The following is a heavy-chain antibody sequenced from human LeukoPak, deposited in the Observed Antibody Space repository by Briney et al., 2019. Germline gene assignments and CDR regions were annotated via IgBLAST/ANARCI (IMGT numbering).Heavy chain of an antibody. D-gene: IGHD6-13*01. J-gene: IGHJ4*02. Sequence: GGSLRLSCAASGFTFSDYYMSGIRQAPGKGLEWVSYISSSSSYTNYADSVKGRFTISRDNAKNPLYLQMNSLRAEDTAVYYCARLYSSSWSYFDYWGQGTLVTVSS. V-gene: IGHV3-11*06. CDR2: ISSSSSYT. CDR3: ARLYSSSWSYFDY. CDR1: GFTFSDYY.